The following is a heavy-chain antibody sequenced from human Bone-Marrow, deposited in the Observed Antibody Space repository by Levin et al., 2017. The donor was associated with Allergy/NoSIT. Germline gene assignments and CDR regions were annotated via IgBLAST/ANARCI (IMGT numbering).Heavy chain of an antibody. J-gene: IGHJ6*02. V-gene: IGHV3-53*01. CDR2: INSGGST. Sequence: LSLTCAASGFSVDTYYMSWVRQAPGKGLEWVSLINSGGSTFYADSVKGRFTISRDDSKNTLYLQMNSLRAEDTAVYYCARSLGYSYGYTAGPYYYGVDVWGQGTPVPVSS. D-gene: IGHD5-18*01. CDR3: ARSLGYSYGYTAGPYYYGVDV. CDR1: GFSVDTYY.